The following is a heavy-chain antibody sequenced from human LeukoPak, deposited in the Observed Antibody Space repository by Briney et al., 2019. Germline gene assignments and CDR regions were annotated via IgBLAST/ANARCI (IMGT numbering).Heavy chain of an antibody. CDR3: ARRNYDILTGYLYYFDY. Sequence: PSETLSLTCAVYGGSFSGYYWSWIRQPPGKGLEWIGEINHSGSTNYNLSLKSRVTISVDTSKNQFSLKLSSVTAADTAVYYCARRNYDILTGYLYYFDYWGQGTLVTVSS. V-gene: IGHV4-34*01. J-gene: IGHJ4*02. D-gene: IGHD3-9*01. CDR2: INHSGST. CDR1: GGSFSGYY.